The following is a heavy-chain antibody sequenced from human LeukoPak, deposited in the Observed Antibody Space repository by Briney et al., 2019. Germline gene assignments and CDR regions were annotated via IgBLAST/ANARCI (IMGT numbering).Heavy chain of an antibody. V-gene: IGHV3-23*01. CDR3: AKQAYDSPRTNFDY. CDR1: GLTFSRYA. CDR2: VSTSGGST. Sequence: GGSLRLSCAASGLTFSRYAMSWVRQAPGKGLEWVSGVSTSGGSTYYADSVKGRFTISRDNSKNTLHLQMNSLRAEDTAIYYCAKQAYDSPRTNFDYWGQGTLVTVSS. J-gene: IGHJ4*02. D-gene: IGHD3-22*01.